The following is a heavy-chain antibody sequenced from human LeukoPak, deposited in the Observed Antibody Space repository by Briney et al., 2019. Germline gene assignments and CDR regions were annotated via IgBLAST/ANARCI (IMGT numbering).Heavy chain of an antibody. J-gene: IGHJ4*02. CDR2: MNPNSGNT. D-gene: IGHD3-3*01. CDR1: GYTFTSYD. V-gene: IGHV1-8*01. Sequence: ASVKVSCKASGYTFTSYDINWVRQATGQVLEWMGWMNPNSGNTGYAQKFQGRVTMTRNTSISTAYMELSSLRSEDTAVYYCARVDFWSGYYPRGDYWGQGTLVTVSS. CDR3: ARVDFWSGYYPRGDY.